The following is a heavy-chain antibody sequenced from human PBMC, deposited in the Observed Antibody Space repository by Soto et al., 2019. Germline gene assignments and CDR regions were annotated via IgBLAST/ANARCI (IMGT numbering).Heavy chain of an antibody. CDR1: GFSLSTSGVG. V-gene: IGHV2-5*02. D-gene: IGHD1-26*01. CDR2: IYWDDDE. J-gene: IGHJ4*02. CDR3: AHRGGRTDFDY. Sequence: QITLKESGPSLVKPTQTLTLTCTFSGFSLSTSGVGVVWIRQPPGKALEWLALIYWDDDERYIPSLKSRPTITKDTSKNQVVLKMTNMDPVDTATYYCAHRGGRTDFDYWGQGTLVTVSS.